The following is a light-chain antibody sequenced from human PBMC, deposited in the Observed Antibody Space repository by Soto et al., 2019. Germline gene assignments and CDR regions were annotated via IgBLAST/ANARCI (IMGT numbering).Light chain of an antibody. J-gene: IGLJ2*01. CDR1: SSDVGSYNL. Sequence: QSVLTQPASVSGSPGQSITISCTGTSSDVGSYNLVSWYQQHPGKAPKLMIYEGSKRPSGVSNRFSGSKSGNTASLTISGLQAEDEADYYCCSYAGSSIYVVFGGGTKVTVL. V-gene: IGLV2-23*01. CDR3: CSYAGSSIYVV. CDR2: EGS.